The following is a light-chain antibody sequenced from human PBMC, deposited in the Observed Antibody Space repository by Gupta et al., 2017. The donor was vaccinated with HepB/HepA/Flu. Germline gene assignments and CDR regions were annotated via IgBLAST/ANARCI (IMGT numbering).Light chain of an antibody. CDR3: QQYNNWWT. CDR1: QSVNSD. Sequence: ETVLTQSPATLSGSPGERATLSCRASQSVNSDLAWYQQKPGQAPRLLIYGASTRATDTPVRFSGSGSGTEFTITISSLQSEDFAVYYCQQYNNWWTFGQGTKVEAK. V-gene: IGKV3-15*01. CDR2: GAS. J-gene: IGKJ1*01.